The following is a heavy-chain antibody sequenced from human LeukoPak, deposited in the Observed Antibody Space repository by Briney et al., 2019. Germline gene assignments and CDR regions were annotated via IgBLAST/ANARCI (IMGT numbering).Heavy chain of an antibody. J-gene: IGHJ4*02. CDR2: IASKTDGGTT. CDR1: GFTFSSYA. D-gene: IGHD5/OR15-5a*01. CDR3: TTGVRGD. V-gene: IGHV3-15*04. Sequence: WGSLRLSCAASGFTFSSYAMSWVRQAPGKGLEWVGRIASKTDGGTTDYAAPVKGRFTISRDDSKNTLFLQMNSLKTEDTAVYYCTTGVRGDCGQGTLVTVSS.